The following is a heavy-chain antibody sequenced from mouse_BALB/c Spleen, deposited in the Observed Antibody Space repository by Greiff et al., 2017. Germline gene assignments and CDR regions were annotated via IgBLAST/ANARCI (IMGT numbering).Heavy chain of an antibody. Sequence: VMLVESGPGLVAPSQSLSITCTVSGFSLTSYGVHWVRQPPGKGLEWLGVIWAGGSTNYNSALMSRLSISKDNSKSQVFLKMNSLQTDDTAMYYCARDLRRGYYFDYWGQGTTLTVSS. CDR2: IWAGGST. J-gene: IGHJ2*01. CDR1: GFSLTSYG. D-gene: IGHD6-1*01. V-gene: IGHV2-9*02. CDR3: ARDLRRGYYFDY.